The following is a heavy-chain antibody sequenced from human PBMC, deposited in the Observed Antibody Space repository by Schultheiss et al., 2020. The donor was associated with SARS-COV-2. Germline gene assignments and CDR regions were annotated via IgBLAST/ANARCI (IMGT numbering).Heavy chain of an antibody. V-gene: IGHV1-18*04. CDR1: GYTFTSYY. CDR2: ISAYNGNT. Sequence: ASVKVSCKASGYTFTSYYMHWVRQAPGQGLEWMGWISAYNGNTNYAQKLQGRVTMTTDTSTSTAYMELRSLRSDDTAVYYCASRKGTKGGGNWFDPWGQGTLVTVSS. J-gene: IGHJ5*02. D-gene: IGHD2-8*01. CDR3: ASRKGTKGGGNWFDP.